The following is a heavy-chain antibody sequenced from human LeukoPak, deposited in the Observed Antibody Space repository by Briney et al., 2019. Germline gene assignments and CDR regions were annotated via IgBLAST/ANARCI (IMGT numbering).Heavy chain of an antibody. D-gene: IGHD4-17*01. Sequence: GGSLRLSCAASGFTFSSYWMSWVRQAPGKGLEWVAIISSDGSDKYYADSVKGRFSISRDNAQKTLYLQMNSLRPEDTAVYFCARQKITVTVSLDTWGQGTLVTVSS. CDR3: ARQKITVTVSLDT. V-gene: IGHV3-30*03. J-gene: IGHJ5*02. CDR2: ISSDGSDK. CDR1: GFTFSSYW.